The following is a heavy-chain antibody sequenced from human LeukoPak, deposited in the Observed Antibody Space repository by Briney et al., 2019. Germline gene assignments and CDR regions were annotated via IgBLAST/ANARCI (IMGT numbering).Heavy chain of an antibody. CDR2: ISSSGTSI. CDR1: GFTFSNFS. CDR3: ARVGYNNAFGYYYYYMAV. D-gene: IGHD5-24*01. V-gene: IGHV3-21*01. Sequence: GGSLRLSCAASGFTFSNFSLNWVRQAPGKGLEWVLSISSSGTSIYYVDSVQGRFTISRDNAKNSLYLQMNSVRAEDTAVYYCARVGYNNAFGYYYYYMAVWAKGTMVTVPS. J-gene: IGHJ6*03.